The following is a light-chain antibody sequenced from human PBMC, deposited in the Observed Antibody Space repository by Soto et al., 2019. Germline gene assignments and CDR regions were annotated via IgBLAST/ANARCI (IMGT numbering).Light chain of an antibody. CDR1: SSDVGSYNL. CDR3: CSYAGSSNL. Sequence: QSALTQPASVSGSPGQSITISCTGTSSDVGSYNLVSWYQQHPGKAPKLMIYEGSKRPSGVSNRFSGSKSGNTASLTISGLQAEDEADYSCCSYAGSSNLFGGGTKLTVL. CDR2: EGS. V-gene: IGLV2-23*01. J-gene: IGLJ2*01.